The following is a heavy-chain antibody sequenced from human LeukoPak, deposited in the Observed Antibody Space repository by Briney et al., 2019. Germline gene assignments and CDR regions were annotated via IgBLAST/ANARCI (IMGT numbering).Heavy chain of an antibody. CDR3: ARGRNGFFDY. CDR1: GFTFSTYW. Sequence: GGSLRLSCAASGFTFSTYWMHWVRQAPGQGLVWLSQINSDGGRTRCADSVKGRLTISRDNAKNTVYLQMNSLRAEDTAIYYCARGRNGFFDYWGHGTLVTVSS. D-gene: IGHD5-24*01. CDR2: INSDGGRT. V-gene: IGHV3-74*01. J-gene: IGHJ4*01.